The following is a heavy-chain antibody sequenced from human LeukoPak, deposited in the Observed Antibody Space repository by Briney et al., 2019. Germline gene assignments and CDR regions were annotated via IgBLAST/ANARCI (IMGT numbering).Heavy chain of an antibody. Sequence: PSETLSLTCTVSGGSILDSTYYWAWIRQPPWKGLEWIATIFYNGNTHYNPSLKSRVTMSVDTVKNQFSLNLNSVTAADTAVYYCARQSSGYYYGWFDPWGQGTLVTVSS. J-gene: IGHJ5*02. CDR3: ARQSSGYYYGWFDP. V-gene: IGHV4-39*01. CDR2: IFYNGNT. CDR1: GGSILDSTYY. D-gene: IGHD3-22*01.